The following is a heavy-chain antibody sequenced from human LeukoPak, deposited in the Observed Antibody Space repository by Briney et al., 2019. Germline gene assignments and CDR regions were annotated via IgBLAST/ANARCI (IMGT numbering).Heavy chain of an antibody. CDR3: ATASRRALATEYYFDY. V-gene: IGHV1-2*02. J-gene: IGHJ4*02. CDR1: GYTFTGYY. Sequence: ASVKVSCKASGYTFTGYYMHWVRQAPGQGLEWMGWINPNSGGTNYAQKFQGRVTMTEDTSTDTAYMELSSLRSEDTAVYYCATASRRALATEYYFDYWGQETLVTVSS. D-gene: IGHD6-25*01. CDR2: INPNSGGT.